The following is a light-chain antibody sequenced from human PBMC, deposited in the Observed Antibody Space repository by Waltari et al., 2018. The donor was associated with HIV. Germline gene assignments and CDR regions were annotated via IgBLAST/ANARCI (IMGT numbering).Light chain of an antibody. CDR1: QTVSSSH. CDR3: QQYAGSFRT. J-gene: IGKJ2*01. V-gene: IGKV3-20*01. Sequence: EIVLTQSPGTLSLSPGERATPPCRASQTVSSSHLAWYQQRPGQAPRLLIYDASNWHTGIPDRFSGSGSGTDFTLTISRLEPEDFAVYYCQQYAGSFRTFGQGTKVEMK. CDR2: DAS.